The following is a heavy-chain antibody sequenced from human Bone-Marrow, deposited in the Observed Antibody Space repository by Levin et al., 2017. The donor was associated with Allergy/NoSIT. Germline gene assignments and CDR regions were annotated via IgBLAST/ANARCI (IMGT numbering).Heavy chain of an antibody. CDR3: ARASSSWYHFDH. Sequence: GGSLRLSCAASGFTFRSYDMHWVRQVTGKGLEWVSAIGPAGATYYPDSVKGRFTISRENAKNSLYLQMNSLRADDTAVYYCARASSSWYHFDHWGQGTLVTVSS. V-gene: IGHV3-13*01. CDR2: IGPAGAT. D-gene: IGHD6-13*01. CDR1: GFTFRSYD. J-gene: IGHJ4*02.